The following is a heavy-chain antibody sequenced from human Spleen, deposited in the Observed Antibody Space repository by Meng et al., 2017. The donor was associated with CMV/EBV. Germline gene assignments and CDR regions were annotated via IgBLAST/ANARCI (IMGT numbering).Heavy chain of an antibody. J-gene: IGHJ4*02. CDR2: IGATAGGR. Sequence: GESLKISCAASGYTFSSYSMNWVRQAPGKGLEWVSGIGATAGGRYYADAVKARFTISRDNAKNTLDLQMNSLRAEETAIYYCAKYSAVGGRLYYFDFWGQGTLVTVSS. V-gene: IGHV3-23*01. CDR3: AKYSAVGGRLYYFDF. D-gene: IGHD2-21*01. CDR1: GYTFSSYS.